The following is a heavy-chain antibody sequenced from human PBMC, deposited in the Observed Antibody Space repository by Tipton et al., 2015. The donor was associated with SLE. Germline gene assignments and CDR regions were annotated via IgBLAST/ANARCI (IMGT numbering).Heavy chain of an antibody. V-gene: IGHV4-34*01. CDR3: ARSTDYYGSGSYLDY. D-gene: IGHD3-10*01. CDR1: GGSFSGYY. Sequence: TLSLTCAIYGGSFSGYYWSWIRQPPGKGPEWIGEINHSGSTNYNPSLKSRVTISVDTSKNQFSLKLSSVTAADTAVYYCARSTDYYGSGSYLDYWGQGTLVTVSS. CDR2: INHSGST. J-gene: IGHJ4*02.